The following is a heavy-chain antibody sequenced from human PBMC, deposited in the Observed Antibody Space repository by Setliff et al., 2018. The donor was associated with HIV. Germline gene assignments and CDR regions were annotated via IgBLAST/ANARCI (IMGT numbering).Heavy chain of an antibody. CDR3: ARGGGYDRSGYYPFDY. CDR2: IYYNGNT. D-gene: IGHD3-22*01. CDR1: GVTISRHY. J-gene: IGHJ4*02. Sequence: PSETLSLTCSVAGVTISRHYWNWIRQSPGKGLEWIGYIYYNGNTNYNPSLKSRVTISIDPSKKQFSLKLSSVTAADTAAYYYARGGGYDRSGYYPFDYWGQGTPVTVSS. V-gene: IGHV4-59*11.